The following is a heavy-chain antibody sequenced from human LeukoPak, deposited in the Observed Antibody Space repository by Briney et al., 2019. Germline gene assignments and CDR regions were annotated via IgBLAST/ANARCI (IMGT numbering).Heavy chain of an antibody. V-gene: IGHV4-34*01. CDR2: INHSGST. Sequence: SETLSLTCAVYGGSFSGYYWSWIRQPPGKGLEWIGEINHSGSTNYNPSLESRVTISVDTSKNQFSLKLSSVTAADTAVYYCAREVRGIVVVTADRLYAFDIWGQGTMVTVSS. D-gene: IGHD2-21*02. CDR1: GGSFSGYY. CDR3: AREVRGIVVVTADRLYAFDI. J-gene: IGHJ3*02.